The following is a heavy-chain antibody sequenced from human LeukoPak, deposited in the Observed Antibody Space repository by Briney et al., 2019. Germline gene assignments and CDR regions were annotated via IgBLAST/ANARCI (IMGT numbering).Heavy chain of an antibody. J-gene: IGHJ5*02. D-gene: IGHD2-15*01. Sequence: LETLSLTCTVSGGSISSSSYYWGWIRQPPGKGLEWIGSIYYSGSTYYNPSLKSRVTISVDTSKNQFSLKLSSVTATDTAVYYCASLREGGVAHWFDPWGQGTLVTVSS. CDR1: GGSISSSSYY. V-gene: IGHV4-39*01. CDR2: IYYSGST. CDR3: ASLREGGVAHWFDP.